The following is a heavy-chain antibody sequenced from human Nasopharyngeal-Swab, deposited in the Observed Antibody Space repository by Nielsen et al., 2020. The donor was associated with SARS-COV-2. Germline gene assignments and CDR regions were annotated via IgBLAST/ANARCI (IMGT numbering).Heavy chain of an antibody. CDR2: IYYSGST. V-gene: IGHV4-31*03. Sequence: SDTLSLTCTVSGGSISSGGYYWSWIRQNPGKGLEWIGYIYYSGSTYYNPSLKSRVTISVDTSKNQFSLKLSSVTAADTAVYYCARARITMIVVVDAFDIWGQGTMVTVSS. CDR1: GGSISSGGYY. D-gene: IGHD3-22*01. CDR3: ARARITMIVVVDAFDI. J-gene: IGHJ3*02.